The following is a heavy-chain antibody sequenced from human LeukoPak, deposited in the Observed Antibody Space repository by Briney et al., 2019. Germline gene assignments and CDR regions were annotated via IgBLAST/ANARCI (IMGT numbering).Heavy chain of an antibody. CDR1: GFTFSGSA. D-gene: IGHD5-18*01. CDR2: IRSKANSYAT. V-gene: IGHV3-73*01. J-gene: IGHJ4*02. Sequence: QAGGSLRLSCAASGFTFSGSAMHWVRQASGKGLEWVGRIRSKANSYATAYAASVKGRLTISRDDSKNTAYLQMNSLKTEDTAVYYCTRTAMVRSYSDYWGQGTLVTVSS. CDR3: TRTAMVRSYSDY.